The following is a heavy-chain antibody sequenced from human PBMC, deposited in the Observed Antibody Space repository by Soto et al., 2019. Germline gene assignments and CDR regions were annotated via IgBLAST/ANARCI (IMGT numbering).Heavy chain of an antibody. D-gene: IGHD3-22*01. Sequence: GGSLRLSCAASGFTVSSNYMSWVRQAPGKGLEWVSVIYSCGSTYYADSVKGRFTISRDNSKNTLYLQMNSLRAEDTAVYYCARGKGDSSGYYCLNDYYYYYGMDVWGQGTTVTVSS. CDR2: IYSCGST. J-gene: IGHJ6*02. CDR3: ARGKGDSSGYYCLNDYYYYYGMDV. CDR1: GFTVSSNY. V-gene: IGHV3-66*03.